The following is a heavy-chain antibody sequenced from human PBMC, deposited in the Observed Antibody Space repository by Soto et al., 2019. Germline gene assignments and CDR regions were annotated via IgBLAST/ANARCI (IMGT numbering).Heavy chain of an antibody. D-gene: IGHD6-6*01. CDR1: GYTFSDYY. J-gene: IGHJ3*01. V-gene: IGHV3-11*01. Sequence: PGWSPRLSCSASGYTFSDYYMSWIRQAPGKRLEWVSYISSSGSTIYYADSVKGRFTISRDNAKNSLYLQMNSLRAEDTAVYYCARDRNRQDSRASRDSDAFELWGQGTMVTVS. CDR2: ISSSGSTI. CDR3: ARDRNRQDSRASRDSDAFEL.